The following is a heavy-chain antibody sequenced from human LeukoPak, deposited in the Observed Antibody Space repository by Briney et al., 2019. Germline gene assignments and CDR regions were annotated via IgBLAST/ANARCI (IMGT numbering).Heavy chain of an antibody. J-gene: IGHJ4*02. CDR2: INHSGST. D-gene: IGHD3-9*01. Sequence: SETLSLTCAVYGGSFSGYYWSWIRQPPGKGLEWIGEINHSGSTNYNPSLKSRVAISVDTSKNQFSLKLSSVTAADTAVYYCAKDGDSDGYFDWLLYGYYFDYWGQGTLVTVSS. CDR3: AKDGDSDGYFDWLLYGYYFDY. V-gene: IGHV4-34*01. CDR1: GGSFSGYY.